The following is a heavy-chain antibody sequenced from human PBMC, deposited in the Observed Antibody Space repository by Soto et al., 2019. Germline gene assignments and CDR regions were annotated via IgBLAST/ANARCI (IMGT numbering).Heavy chain of an antibody. CDR2: ISSSSSYI. Sequence: GGSLRLSCAASGFTFSSYSMNWVRQAPGKGLEWVSSISSSSSYIYYADSVKGRFTISRDNAKNSLYLQMNSLRAEDTAVYYCGRLGYCSGGSCSRGYYYMDVWGKGTTVTVSS. J-gene: IGHJ6*03. CDR3: GRLGYCSGGSCSRGYYYMDV. CDR1: GFTFSSYS. V-gene: IGHV3-21*01. D-gene: IGHD2-15*01.